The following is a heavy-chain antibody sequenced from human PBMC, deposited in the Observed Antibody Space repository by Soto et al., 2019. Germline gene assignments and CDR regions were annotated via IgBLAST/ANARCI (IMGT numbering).Heavy chain of an antibody. J-gene: IGHJ4*02. CDR3: TTDTGWQWLATTAFDY. V-gene: IGHV1-69*13. D-gene: IGHD6-19*01. Sequence: SVKVSCKASGGTFSSYAISWVRQAPGQGLEWMGGIIPIFGTANYAQKFQGRVTITADESTSTAYMELSSLRSEDTAVYYCTTDTGWQWLATTAFDYWGQGTLVTVSS. CDR1: GGTFSSYA. CDR2: IIPIFGTA.